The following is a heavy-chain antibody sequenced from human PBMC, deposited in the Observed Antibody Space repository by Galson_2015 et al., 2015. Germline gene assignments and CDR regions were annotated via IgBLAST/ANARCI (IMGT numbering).Heavy chain of an antibody. Sequence: TYYADSVKGRFTISRDNAKNSLYLQMNSLRAEDTAVYYCARVKSPYYDILTGYYSPSNYYGMDVWGQGTTVTVSS. J-gene: IGHJ6*02. CDR3: ARVKSPYYDILTGYYSPSNYYGMDV. CDR2: T. D-gene: IGHD3-9*01. V-gene: IGHV3-11*06.